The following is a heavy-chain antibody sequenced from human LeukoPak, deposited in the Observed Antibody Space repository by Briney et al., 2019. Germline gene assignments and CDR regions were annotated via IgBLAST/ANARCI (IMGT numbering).Heavy chain of an antibody. J-gene: IGHJ3*02. Sequence: QPGGSLRLSCAAPGFTFSSYGMHWVRQAPGKGLEWVAFIRYDGSNKYYADSVKGRFTISRDNSKNTLYLQMNSLRAEDTAVYYCAKDLPPAAIPPRPAFDIWGQGTMVTVSS. CDR3: AKDLPPAAIPPRPAFDI. CDR2: IRYDGSNK. V-gene: IGHV3-30*02. CDR1: GFTFSSYG. D-gene: IGHD2-2*01.